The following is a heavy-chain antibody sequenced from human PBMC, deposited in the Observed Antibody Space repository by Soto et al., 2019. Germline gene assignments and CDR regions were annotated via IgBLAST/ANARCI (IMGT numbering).Heavy chain of an antibody. D-gene: IGHD6-13*01. J-gene: IGHJ4*02. Sequence: PSETLSLTCAVYGGSFSGYYWSWIRQPPGKGLEWIGEINHSGSTNYNPSLKSRVTISVDTSKNQFSLKLSSVTAADTAVYYCARVNSSSWYSDYWGQGTLVTVSS. CDR3: ARVNSSSWYSDY. V-gene: IGHV4-34*01. CDR2: INHSGST. CDR1: GGSFSGYY.